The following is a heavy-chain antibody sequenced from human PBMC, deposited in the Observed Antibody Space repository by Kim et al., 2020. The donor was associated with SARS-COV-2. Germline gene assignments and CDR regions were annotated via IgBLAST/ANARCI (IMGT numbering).Heavy chain of an antibody. Sequence: ASVKVSCKASGYTFTSYGISWVRQAPGQGLEWMGWISAYNGNTNYAQELQGRVTMTTDTSTSTAYMELRSLRSDDTAVYYCARDDSTIAGDYVDYWGQGTLVTVSS. CDR3: ARDDSTIAGDYVDY. J-gene: IGHJ4*02. CDR1: GYTFTSYG. V-gene: IGHV1-18*01. CDR2: ISAYNGNT. D-gene: IGHD2-21*02.